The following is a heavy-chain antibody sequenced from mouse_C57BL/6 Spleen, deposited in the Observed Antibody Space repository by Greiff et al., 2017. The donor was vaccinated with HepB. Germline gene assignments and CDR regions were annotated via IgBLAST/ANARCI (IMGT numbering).Heavy chain of an antibody. J-gene: IGHJ4*01. CDR3: ARRRGGYYEYAMDY. D-gene: IGHD2-3*01. CDR2: IYPGSGNT. V-gene: IGHV1-66*01. CDR1: GYSFTSYY. Sequence: QVQLQQSGPELVKPGASVKISCKASGYSFTSYYIHWVKRRPGQGLEWIGWIYPGSGNTKYNEKFKGKATLTADTSSSTAYMQLSSLTSEDSAVYYCARRRGGYYEYAMDYWGQGTSVTVSS.